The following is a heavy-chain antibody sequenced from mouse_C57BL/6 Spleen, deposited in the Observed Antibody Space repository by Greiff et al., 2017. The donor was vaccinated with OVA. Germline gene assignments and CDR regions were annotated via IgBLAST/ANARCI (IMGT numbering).Heavy chain of an antibody. CDR1: GYTFTSYW. Sequence: QVQLQQPGAELVKPGASVKMSCKASGYTFTSYWITWVKQRPGQGLEWIGDIYPGSGSTNYNEKFKSKATLTVDTSSSTAYMQLSSLTSEDSAVYYCARGDIYYDYGLDYWGQGTTLTVSS. D-gene: IGHD2-4*01. CDR2: IYPGSGST. CDR3: ARGDIYYDYGLDY. V-gene: IGHV1-55*01. J-gene: IGHJ2*01.